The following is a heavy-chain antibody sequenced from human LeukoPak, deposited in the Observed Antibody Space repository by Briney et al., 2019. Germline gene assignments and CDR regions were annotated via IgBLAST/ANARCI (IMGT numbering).Heavy chain of an antibody. CDR1: GYTFTGYY. Sequence: GASVKVSCKASGYTFTGYYMHWVRQAPGQGLEWLGWISPNNGDTNYAQKFQGRVSMTRDTSTRTAYMELSSLTSDDTAVYYCARPMVPSTIAVAADFDYWGQGTLVTVSS. J-gene: IGHJ4*02. CDR3: ARPMVPSTIAVAADFDY. D-gene: IGHD6-19*01. V-gene: IGHV1-2*02. CDR2: ISPNNGDT.